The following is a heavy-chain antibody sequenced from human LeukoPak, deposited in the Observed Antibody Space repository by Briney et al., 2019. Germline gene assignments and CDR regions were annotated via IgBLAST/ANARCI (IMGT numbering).Heavy chain of an antibody. J-gene: IGHJ5*02. Sequence: GGSLRLSCAASGFNFTNYGMHWVRQAPGKGLEWAAVVSFDGSDEHYVDSVRGRSTISRDNSKNTLYLQMSSLRAEDTAVYYCAKGPRDITGGPLDPWGQGILVTVSS. D-gene: IGHD1-14*01. CDR2: VSFDGSDE. CDR1: GFNFTNYG. V-gene: IGHV3-30*18. CDR3: AKGPRDITGGPLDP.